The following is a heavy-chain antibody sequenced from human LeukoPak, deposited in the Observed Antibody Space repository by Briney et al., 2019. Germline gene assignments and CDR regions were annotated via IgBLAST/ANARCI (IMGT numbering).Heavy chain of an antibody. CDR1: GFTLSDYY. CDR2: ISSSGSTI. J-gene: IGHJ4*02. Sequence: PGGSLRLSCAASGFTLSDYYMSWIRQAPGKGLEWFSYISSSGSTIDYADSVKGRFTISRDNAKNSLYLKMSSLRAEDTAVYYCARRRDFFDYWGQGTLVTVSS. CDR3: ARRRDFFDY. V-gene: IGHV3-11*01.